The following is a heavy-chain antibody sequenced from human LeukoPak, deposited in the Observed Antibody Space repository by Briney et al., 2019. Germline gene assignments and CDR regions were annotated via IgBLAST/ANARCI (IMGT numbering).Heavy chain of an antibody. V-gene: IGHV3-30*02. CDR3: AKAGTYCSSTSCSFDY. Sequence: PGGSLRLSCAASGFTFSSYGMHWVRQALGKGLEWVAFIRYDGSNKYYADSVKGRFTISRDNSKNTLYLQMNSLRAEDTAVYYCAKAGTYCSSTSCSFDYWGQGTLVTVSS. D-gene: IGHD2-2*01. J-gene: IGHJ4*02. CDR2: IRYDGSNK. CDR1: GFTFSSYG.